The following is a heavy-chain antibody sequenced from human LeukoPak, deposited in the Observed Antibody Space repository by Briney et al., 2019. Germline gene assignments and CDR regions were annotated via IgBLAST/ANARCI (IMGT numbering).Heavy chain of an antibody. D-gene: IGHD2-21*02. Sequence: NASETLSLTCAVSGASVSSHYWSWIRQSPGKGLEWIGHIYHSGTTKYNPSLKSRVTISVDTPKSQFSLKLKSVTAADTAVYYCCAEYEHGDHDYWGQGTLVSVSS. V-gene: IGHV4-59*02. CDR3: CAEYEHGDHDY. CDR2: IYHSGTT. CDR1: GASVSSHY. J-gene: IGHJ4*02.